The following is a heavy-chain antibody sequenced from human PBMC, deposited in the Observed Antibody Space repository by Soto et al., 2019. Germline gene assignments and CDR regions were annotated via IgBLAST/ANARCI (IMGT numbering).Heavy chain of an antibody. D-gene: IGHD2-21*02. CDR3: ARVPLVDIVVVTGYCDY. J-gene: IGHJ4*02. CDR2: IYYSGST. Sequence: QVQLQESGPGLVKPSQTLSLTCTVSGGSISSGGYYWSWIRQHPGKGLEWIGYIYYSGSTYSNPSLKSRVTISVNTSKNQCSLRLSSVTAADTAVYYCARVPLVDIVVVTGYCDYWGQGTLVTVSS. V-gene: IGHV4-31*03. CDR1: GGSISSGGYY.